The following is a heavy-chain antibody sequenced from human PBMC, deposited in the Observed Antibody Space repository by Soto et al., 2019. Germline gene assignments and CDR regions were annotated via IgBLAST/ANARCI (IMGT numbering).Heavy chain of an antibody. V-gene: IGHV3-7*01. J-gene: IGHJ6*03. Sequence: GGSLRLSCAASGFTFSSYWMSWVRQAPGKGLEWVANIKQDGSEKYYVDSVKGRFTISRDNAKNSLYLQMNSLRAEDTAVYYCARVTGQNSSGWYFSRAYYYYYMDVWGKGTTVTVSS. CDR1: GFTFSSYW. CDR3: ARVTGQNSSGWYFSRAYYYYYMDV. D-gene: IGHD6-19*01. CDR2: IKQDGSEK.